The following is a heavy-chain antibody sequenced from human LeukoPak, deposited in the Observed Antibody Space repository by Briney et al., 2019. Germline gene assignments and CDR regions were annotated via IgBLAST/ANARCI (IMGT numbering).Heavy chain of an antibody. J-gene: IGHJ4*02. V-gene: IGHV4-4*07. CDR3: ARSDFWSGFQNYYFDY. CDR1: GGSISSYY. Sequence: PSETLSLTCTVSGGSISSYYWSWIRQPAGKGLEWIGRIYTSGSTNYNPSLKSRVTMSVDTSKNQFSLKLSSVTAADTDVYYCARSDFWSGFQNYYFDYWGQGTLVTVSS. CDR2: IYTSGST. D-gene: IGHD3-3*01.